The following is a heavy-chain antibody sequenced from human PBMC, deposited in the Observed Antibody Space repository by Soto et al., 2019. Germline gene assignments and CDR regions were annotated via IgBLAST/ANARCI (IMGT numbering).Heavy chain of an antibody. CDR3: ARDSPTYYDFWSGYPSGYGMDV. J-gene: IGHJ6*02. Sequence: HPGGSLRLSCTASGFTFTSYAMTWVRQAPGKGLEWVSGISGSGDSMYYTDSVKGRFTISRDNSKNTLYLQMNSLRAEDTAVYYCARDSPTYYDFWSGYPSGYGMDVWGQGTTVTVSS. CDR2: ISGSGDSM. D-gene: IGHD3-3*01. CDR1: GFTFTSYA. V-gene: IGHV3-23*01.